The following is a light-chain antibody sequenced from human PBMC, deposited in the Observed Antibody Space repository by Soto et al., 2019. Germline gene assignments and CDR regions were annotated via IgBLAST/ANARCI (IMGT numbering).Light chain of an antibody. V-gene: IGKV3-11*01. CDR1: QSVRSS. J-gene: IGKJ1*01. CDR2: DAS. Sequence: EMVMTQSPATLSVSPGERATLSCRASQSVRSSLAWYQQQPGQAPRLLIYDASNRATGIPARFNGSGSGTDFPLTISSLEPKDFALYYCQQRSNWPGTFGQGTKVDI. CDR3: QQRSNWPGT.